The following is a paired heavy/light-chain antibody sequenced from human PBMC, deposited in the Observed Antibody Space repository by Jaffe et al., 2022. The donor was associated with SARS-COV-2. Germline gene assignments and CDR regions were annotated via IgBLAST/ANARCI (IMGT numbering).Heavy chain of an antibody. V-gene: IGHV3-23*04. D-gene: IGHD6-19*01. CDR1: GFTFSSDA. CDR2: ISGSGGTI. Sequence: EVQLVESGGGLVQPGGSLRLSCAASGFTFSSDAMRWVRQAPGKGLEWVSAISGSGGTIYYADSVKGRFTISRDNSRNTLYLQMNSLRAEDTAVYYCAKPAVVAGVPRYYMDVWGTGTTVTVSS. CDR3: AKPAVVAGVPRYYMDV. J-gene: IGHJ6*03.
Light chain of an antibody. J-gene: IGKJ4*01. CDR2: DAS. V-gene: IGKV3-11*01. Sequence: EIVLTQSPATLSLSPGERATLSCRASQSVSSYLAWYQQKPGQAPRLLIYDASNRATGIPARFSGSGSGTDFTLTISSLEPEDFAVYYCQQRSDWPLTFGGGTKVEIK. CDR3: QQRSDWPLT. CDR1: QSVSSY.